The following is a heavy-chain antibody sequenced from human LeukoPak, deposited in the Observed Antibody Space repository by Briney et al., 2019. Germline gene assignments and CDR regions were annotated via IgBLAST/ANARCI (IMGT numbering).Heavy chain of an antibody. V-gene: IGHV3-23*01. CDR3: ARAGFWSGYNYYYYYYMDV. D-gene: IGHD3-3*01. J-gene: IGHJ6*03. CDR2: IGGSGVNT. Sequence: PGGSLRLSCAASGFTFSSYAMSWVRQAPGKGLEWVSVIGGSGVNTYYADSVKGRFTISRDNAKNSLYLQMNSLRAEDTAVYYCARAGFWSGYNYYYYYYMDVWGKGTTVTVSS. CDR1: GFTFSSYA.